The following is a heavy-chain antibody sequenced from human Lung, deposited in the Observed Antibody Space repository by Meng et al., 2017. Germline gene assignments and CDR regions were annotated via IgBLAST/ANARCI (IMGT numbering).Heavy chain of an antibody. J-gene: IGHJ4*02. CDR3: ARGPTTMAHDFDY. CDR1: GGSFGDYY. CDR2: INHSGST. Sequence: QVRLHRWGSGLVKLAATRSLPGSVSGGSFGDYYWSWIRPPPGKGLEWIGEINHSGSTNYNPSLESRATISVDTYQNNLSLKLSSVTAADSAVYYCARGPTTMAHDFDYWGQGTLVTVSS. V-gene: IGHV4-34*01. D-gene: IGHD4-11*01.